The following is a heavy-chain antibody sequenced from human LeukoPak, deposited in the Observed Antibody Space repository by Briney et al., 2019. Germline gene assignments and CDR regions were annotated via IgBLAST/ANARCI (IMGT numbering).Heavy chain of an antibody. J-gene: IGHJ4*02. V-gene: IGHV1-3*01. D-gene: IGHD1-26*01. Sequence: ASVKVSCKASGYTFTSYAMHWVRQAPGQRLEWMGWINAGNGNTKYSQKFQGRVTITRDTSASTAYMELSSLRSEDTAVYYCARDRSGSRIHDYWGQGTLVTVSS. CDR2: INAGNGNT. CDR1: GYTFTSYA. CDR3: ARDRSGSRIHDY.